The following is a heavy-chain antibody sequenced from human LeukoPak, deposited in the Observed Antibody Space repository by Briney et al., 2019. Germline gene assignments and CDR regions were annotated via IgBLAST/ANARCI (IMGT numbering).Heavy chain of an antibody. CDR2: IYYSGRT. Sequence: SQTLSLTCTVAGGSISSSSYYWGWIRQPPGKGLEWIGSIYYSGRTYYNPSLKSRVTISVDTSKNQFSLKLSSVTAADTAVYYCAGSLVGTVVPAAIEAPWQKVFDYWGQGTLVTVSS. D-gene: IGHD2-2*02. V-gene: IGHV4-39*01. J-gene: IGHJ4*02. CDR1: GGSISSSSYY. CDR3: AGSLVGTVVPAAIEAPWQKVFDY.